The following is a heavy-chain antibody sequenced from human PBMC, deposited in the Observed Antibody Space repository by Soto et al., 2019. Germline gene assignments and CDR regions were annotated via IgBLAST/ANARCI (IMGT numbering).Heavy chain of an antibody. J-gene: IGHJ4*02. D-gene: IGHD2-21*02. CDR3: ARVTGDRFDY. V-gene: IGHV3-30-3*01. CDR1: GFSLTSYT. Sequence: QVQLVESGGGVVQPGRSLRLSCAVSGFSLTSYTLHWVRQAPGKGLEWVAVISYDGSNKYYRDSVKGRFTISRDSTTNTMYLQMNSRRAEDTALYYCARVTGDRFDYWGQGTLVTVSS. CDR2: ISYDGSNK.